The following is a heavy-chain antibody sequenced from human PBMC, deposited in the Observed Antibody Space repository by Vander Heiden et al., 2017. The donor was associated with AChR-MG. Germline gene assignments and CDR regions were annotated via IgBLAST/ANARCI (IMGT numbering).Heavy chain of an antibody. J-gene: IGHJ6*02. CDR2: INHSGST. V-gene: IGHV4-34*01. CDR3: ARVGSITSRMDV. D-gene: IGHD3-3*01. CDR1: GGSFSGYS. Sequence: QVQLQQWGAGLLKPSETLSLTCAVHGGSFSGYSWSWLRQPPGRGLDWIGEINHSGSTNYKPSLKSRVTISVEMSKNQFSLKLSSVTAADTAVYYCARVGSITSRMDVWGQGTTVTVSS.